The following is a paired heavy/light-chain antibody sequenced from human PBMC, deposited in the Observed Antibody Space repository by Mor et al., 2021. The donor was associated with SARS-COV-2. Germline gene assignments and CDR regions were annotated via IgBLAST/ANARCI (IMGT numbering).Light chain of an antibody. V-gene: IGKV4-1*01. J-gene: IGKJ1*01. CDR3: HQYYSGLRT. Sequence: DIVMTQSPDSLAVSLGERATINCKSSQSVLSSSKNKSCLAWYQQKPGQPPKLLIYWASTRESGVPDRFSGSGSGTDFTLTISSLQAEDVAVYHCHQYYSGLRTFGQGTKVEIK. CDR1: QSVLSSSKNKSC. CDR2: WAS.
Heavy chain of an antibody. CDR1: GFTFSNAW. Sequence: EVQLVESGGGLVKPGGSLRLSCAASGFTFSNAWMTWVRQAPGKGLEWVGRVASKTDGGTTDYAAPVKGRVTISRDDSQNTLYLQMNGLKTDDTAMYYCATYYSSSGNYHHFDHWGQGTQVTVSS. V-gene: IGHV3-15*04. D-gene: IGHD3-10*01. J-gene: IGHJ4*02. CDR3: ATYYSSSGNYHHFDH. CDR2: VASKTDGGTT.